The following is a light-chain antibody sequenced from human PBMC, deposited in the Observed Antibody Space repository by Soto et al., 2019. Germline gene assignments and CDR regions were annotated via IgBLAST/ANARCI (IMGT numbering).Light chain of an antibody. CDR1: QFVSTN. V-gene: IGKV3-15*01. Sequence: EVVMTQSPATLSVSPGERATLSCRASQFVSTNLAWYQQKPGQAPRLLIYSASTRATGIPARFSGSGSGTEFTLTISRLQSEDSAVHCCQQFNNRPPLTCGGGTKVEIK. CDR2: SAS. CDR3: QQFNNRPPLT. J-gene: IGKJ4*02.